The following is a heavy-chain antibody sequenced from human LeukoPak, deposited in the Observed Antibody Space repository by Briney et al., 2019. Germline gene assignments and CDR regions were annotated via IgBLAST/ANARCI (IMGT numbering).Heavy chain of an antibody. D-gene: IGHD3-10*01. CDR3: TVVNYGSGSYPLGY. CDR1: GFTFSHAW. V-gene: IGHV3-15*01. CDR2: VKSKTDGGTT. J-gene: IGHJ4*02. Sequence: GGSLRLSCAASGFTFSHAWMSWVRQAPGKGLEWVGRVKSKTDGGTTDYAAPVKGRFTTSRDDSKNTLYLEMNSLKTEDTAVYYCTVVNYGSGSYPLGYWGQGTLVTVSP.